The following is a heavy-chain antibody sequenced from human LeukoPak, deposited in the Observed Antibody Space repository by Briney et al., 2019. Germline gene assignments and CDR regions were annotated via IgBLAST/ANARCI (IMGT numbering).Heavy chain of an antibody. CDR3: ASTTYYYDSSGYGWYFDL. D-gene: IGHD3-22*01. V-gene: IGHV3-48*04. Sequence: PGGSLRLSCAASGFTFSSYGMSWVRQAPGKGLEWVSAISGSGTTIYYTDSVKGRFTISRDDAKNSLYLQMNSLRAEDTAVYYCASTTYYYDSSGYGWYFDLWGRGTLVTVSS. CDR1: GFTFSSYG. CDR2: ISGSGTTI. J-gene: IGHJ2*01.